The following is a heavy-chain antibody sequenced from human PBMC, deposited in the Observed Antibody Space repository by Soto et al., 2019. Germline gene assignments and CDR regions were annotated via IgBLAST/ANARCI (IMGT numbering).Heavy chain of an antibody. D-gene: IGHD4-17*01. Sequence: ASVKVSCKASGYTFTSYYMHWVRQAPGQGLEWMGIINPSGGSTSYSQKFQGRVTMTRDTSTSTVYMELSSLRSEDTAVYYCARDSLTTVVTHHYYYGMDVWGQGNTVTVPS. J-gene: IGHJ6*02. CDR2: INPSGGST. CDR3: ARDSLTTVVTHHYYYGMDV. CDR1: GYTFTSYY. V-gene: IGHV1-46*01.